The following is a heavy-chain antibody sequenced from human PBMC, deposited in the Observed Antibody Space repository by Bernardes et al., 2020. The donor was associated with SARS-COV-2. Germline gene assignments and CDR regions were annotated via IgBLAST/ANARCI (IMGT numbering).Heavy chain of an antibody. CDR1: GFTFSTYW. J-gene: IGHJ4*02. D-gene: IGHD6-6*01. V-gene: IGHV3-7*01. Sequence: GVSLRLSCAASGFTFSTYWMTWVRQAPGKGLEWVANINQDGSETFYVDSVKGRFTISRDNAKNSLFMQMNTLRAEDTAVYYCSRIYSTSYFDFDYWGQGTLGTVSS. CDR2: INQDGSET. CDR3: SRIYSTSYFDFDY.